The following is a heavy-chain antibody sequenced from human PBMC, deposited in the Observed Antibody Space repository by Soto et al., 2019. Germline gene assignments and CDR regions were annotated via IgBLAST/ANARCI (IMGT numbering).Heavy chain of an antibody. V-gene: IGHV3-73*01. J-gene: IGHJ6*03. D-gene: IGHD2-2*01. Sequence: GGSLRLSCAASGFTFSGSAMHWVRQASGKGLEWVGRIRSKANSYATAYAASVKGRFTISRDDSKNTAYLQMNSLKTEDTAVYYCTRRGVGVPAAMRDYYYYYMDVWGKGTTVTVSS. CDR1: GFTFSGSA. CDR3: TRRGVGVPAAMRDYYYYYMDV. CDR2: IRSKANSYAT.